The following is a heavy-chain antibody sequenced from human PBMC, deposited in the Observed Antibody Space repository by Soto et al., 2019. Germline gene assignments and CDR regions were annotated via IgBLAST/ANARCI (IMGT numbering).Heavy chain of an antibody. J-gene: IGHJ5*02. Sequence: EVQLLESGGGLVHPGESLRLSCAASGFTFSSYCMSWVRQAPGKGLEWVSTISDSGGSTFYADSVKGRFTISRDNSKNTLFLQMNSLRPEDTAVYYCAKDHILVLPSVYDNCFDPRGQGTLVTVSS. CDR3: AKDHILVLPSVYDNCFDP. CDR1: GFTFSSYC. V-gene: IGHV3-23*01. CDR2: ISDSGGST. D-gene: IGHD2-2*01.